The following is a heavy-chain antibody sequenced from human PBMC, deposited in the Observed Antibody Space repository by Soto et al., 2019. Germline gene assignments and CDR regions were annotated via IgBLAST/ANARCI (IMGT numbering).Heavy chain of an antibody. D-gene: IGHD6-13*01. CDR3: ARHGYSSSWYDGDYYYGMDV. V-gene: IGHV5-51*01. Sequence: GASLKISCKGSGYSFTSYWIGWVRQMPGKGLEWMGIIYPGDSDTRYSPSFQGQVTISADKSISTAYLQWSSLKASDTAMYYCARHGYSSSWYDGDYYYGMDVWGQGTTVTVSS. J-gene: IGHJ6*02. CDR2: IYPGDSDT. CDR1: GYSFTSYW.